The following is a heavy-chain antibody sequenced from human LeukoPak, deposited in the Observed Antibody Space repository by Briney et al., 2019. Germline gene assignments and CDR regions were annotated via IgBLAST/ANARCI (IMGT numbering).Heavy chain of an antibody. D-gene: IGHD5-24*01. CDR3: AKAQRRDGYHLALFAY. CDR1: GFTFGSYA. J-gene: IGHJ4*02. V-gene: IGHV3-23*01. Sequence: PGGSLRLSCVASGFTFGSYAMNWVRQAPGKGLEWVSAIIGSGDSTYYADSVKGRFTISRDNSKNTLFLQMNSLRAEDRAGYYCAKAQRRDGYHLALFAYGGQGTLVTASS. CDR2: IIGSGDST.